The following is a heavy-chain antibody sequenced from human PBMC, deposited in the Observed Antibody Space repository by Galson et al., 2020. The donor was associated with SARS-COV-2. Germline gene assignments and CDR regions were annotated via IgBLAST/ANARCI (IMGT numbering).Heavy chain of an antibody. J-gene: IGHJ6*02. D-gene: IGHD6-13*01. Sequence: GGSLRLSCAASGFTFSSYAMHWVRQAPGKGLEWVAVISYDGSNKYYADSVKGRFTISRDNSKNTLYLQMNSLRAEDTAVYYCARDDGSSWYSYYYYGMDVWGQGTTVTVSS. CDR2: ISYDGSNK. CDR3: ARDDGSSWYSYYYYGMDV. CDR1: GFTFSSYA. V-gene: IGHV3-30*04.